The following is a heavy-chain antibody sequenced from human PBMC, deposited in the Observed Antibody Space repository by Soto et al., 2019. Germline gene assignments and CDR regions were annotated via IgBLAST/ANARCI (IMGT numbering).Heavy chain of an antibody. D-gene: IGHD1-26*01. CDR3: AHRYGGNYYRWYFDS. J-gene: IGHJ4*02. Sequence: SGPTLVNPTPTLTVTCTFSGFSLSTSGAGVGWIRQSPGKAPEWLALISWKDEKRYNPGLKSRLTITKDTSKNQVVLTMTDLDPVDTATYFCAHRYGGNYYRWYFDSWGQGTLGTGS. CDR2: ISWKDEK. CDR1: GFSLSTSGAG. V-gene: IGHV2-5*01.